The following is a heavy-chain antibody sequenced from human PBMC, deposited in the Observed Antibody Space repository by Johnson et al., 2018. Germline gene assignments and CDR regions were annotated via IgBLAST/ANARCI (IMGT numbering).Heavy chain of an antibody. CDR3: ARDPVGASLPCDV. V-gene: IGHV4-39*07. Sequence: QVQLQESGPGVVKPSEILSLTCTVSGDSISSNNYYWAWMRQPPGKGLEWIGSIDYSGLTYYKPSLMSRVTISKDTSKNQFSLSLSAVTAADPAVDYCARDPVGASLPCDVWGPGTMVTVSS. CDR1: GDSISSNNYY. D-gene: IGHD1-26*01. J-gene: IGHJ3*01. CDR2: IDYSGLT.